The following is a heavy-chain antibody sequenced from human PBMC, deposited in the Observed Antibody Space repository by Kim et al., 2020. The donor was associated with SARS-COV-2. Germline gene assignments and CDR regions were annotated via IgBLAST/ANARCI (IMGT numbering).Heavy chain of an antibody. J-gene: IGHJ4*02. V-gene: IGHV3-15*01. CDR2: GQP. CDR3: STDRGALTA. D-gene: IGHD2-21*02. Sequence: GQPDYAAPGKGRFSISRDDSKNTLYLQMNSLKTEDTAVYYCSTDRGALTAWGQGTLVTVSS.